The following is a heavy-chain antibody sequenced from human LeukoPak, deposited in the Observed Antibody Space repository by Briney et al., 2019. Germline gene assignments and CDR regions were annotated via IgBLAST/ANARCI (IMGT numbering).Heavy chain of an antibody. CDR2: IIPIFGTA. V-gene: IGHV1-69*13. Sequence: SVKVSCKASGGTFSSYAISWVRQAPGQGLEWMGGIIPIFGTANYAQKFQGRVTITADESTSTAYMELSSLRSEDTAVYYCARAIVGATFLYYYYYMDAWGKGTTVTVSS. CDR1: GGTFSSYA. D-gene: IGHD1-26*01. CDR3: ARAIVGATFLYYYYYMDA. J-gene: IGHJ6*03.